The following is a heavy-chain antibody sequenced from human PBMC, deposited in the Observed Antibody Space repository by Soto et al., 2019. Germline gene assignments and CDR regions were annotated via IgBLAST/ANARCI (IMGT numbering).Heavy chain of an antibody. J-gene: IGHJ3*02. CDR2: IYPGDSDT. CDR1: GYSFTNYW. CDR3: ASPQVDPPEAAFDI. V-gene: IGHV5-51*01. Sequence: GESLKIACKGSGYSFTNYWIGWVLHMPGKGLEWMGIIYPGDSDTRYSPSFQGQVTISADKSISTAYLQWSSLKASDTAMYYCASPQVDPPEAAFDIWGQGTMVTVSS.